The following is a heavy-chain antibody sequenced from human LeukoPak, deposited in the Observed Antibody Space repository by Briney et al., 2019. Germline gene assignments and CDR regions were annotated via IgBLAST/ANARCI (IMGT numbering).Heavy chain of an antibody. V-gene: IGHV4-39*01. CDR2: IYYSGST. Sequence: SETLSLTCTVPGGSISSSSYYWGWIRQPPGKGLEWIGSIYYSGSTNYNPSLKSRVTISVDTSKNQFSLKLSSVTAADTAVYYCARHDQYQLPQPFDYWGQGTLVTVSS. CDR1: GGSISSSSYY. D-gene: IGHD2-2*01. J-gene: IGHJ4*02. CDR3: ARHDQYQLPQPFDY.